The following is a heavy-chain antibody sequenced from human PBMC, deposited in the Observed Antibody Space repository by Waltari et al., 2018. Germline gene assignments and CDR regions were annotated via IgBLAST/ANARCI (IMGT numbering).Heavy chain of an antibody. D-gene: IGHD3-3*01. Sequence: QVQLQESGPGLVKPSETLSLTCGVSGYSISRGYYWGWIRQPPGKGLEWIGSIYQSGTTHYNPSLKSGVTISVDTSRNQFSLRVSSVTAADTAVYYCARIPHFTIFGVDQSGWFDPWGQGTLVTVSS. V-gene: IGHV4-38-2*01. CDR3: ARIPHFTIFGVDQSGWFDP. CDR2: IYQSGTT. J-gene: IGHJ5*02. CDR1: GYSISRGYY.